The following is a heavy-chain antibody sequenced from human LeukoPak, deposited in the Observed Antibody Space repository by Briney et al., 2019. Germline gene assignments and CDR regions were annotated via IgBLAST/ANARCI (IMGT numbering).Heavy chain of an antibody. D-gene: IGHD6-19*01. J-gene: IGHJ4*02. V-gene: IGHV3-11*06. CDR2: ISSSGSST. Sequence: GGSLRLSCAASGFTFSDVYMSWIRQAPGKGLEWVSYISSSGSSTKYADSVKGRFTISRDNARNSLYLQMNSLRVEDTAVYYCARDRGRVAGEYFDYWGQGTLVTVSS. CDR1: GFTFSDVY. CDR3: ARDRGRVAGEYFDY.